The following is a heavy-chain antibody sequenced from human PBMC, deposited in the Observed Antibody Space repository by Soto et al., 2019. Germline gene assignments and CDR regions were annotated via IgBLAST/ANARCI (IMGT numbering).Heavy chain of an antibody. D-gene: IGHD3-3*02. Sequence: SETLSLTCAVSGYSISSGYYWGWIRQPPGKGLEWIGSIYHSGSTYYNPSLKSRVTISVDTSKNQFSLKLSSVTAADTAVYYCARNADQQRKDLHKIASGKFSPFDPWGQGTLVTVSS. V-gene: IGHV4-38-2*01. J-gene: IGHJ5*02. CDR2: IYHSGST. CDR1: GYSISSGYY. CDR3: ARNADQQRKDLHKIASGKFSPFDP.